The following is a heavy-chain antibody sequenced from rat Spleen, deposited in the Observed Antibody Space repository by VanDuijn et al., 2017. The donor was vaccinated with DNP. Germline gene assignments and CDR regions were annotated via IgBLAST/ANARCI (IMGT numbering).Heavy chain of an antibody. J-gene: IGHJ2*01. CDR3: ARWVYYFVY. CDR1: GYSITNNY. CDR2: ISYSGST. V-gene: IGHV3-1*01. Sequence: EVQLQESGPGLVKPSQSLSLTCSVTGYSITNNYWGWIRKSPGNKMEYIGHISYSGSTTYNPTLRSRISITRDTSKNQFCLRLNSITTDDTATYYCARWVYYFVYWGQGVMVTVSS.